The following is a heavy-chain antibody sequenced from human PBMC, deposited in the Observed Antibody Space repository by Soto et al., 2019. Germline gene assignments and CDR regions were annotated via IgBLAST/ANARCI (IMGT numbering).Heavy chain of an antibody. J-gene: IGHJ6*02. Sequence: GASVKVSCKASGGTFSSYAISWVRQAPGQGLEWMGGIIPIFGTANYAQKFQGRVTITADESTSTAYMELSSLRSEDTAVYYCARGPVSTARRQGMDVWGQGNTVTVSS. CDR2: IIPIFGTA. V-gene: IGHV1-69*13. CDR1: GGTFSSYA. D-gene: IGHD1-20*01. CDR3: ARGPVSTARRQGMDV.